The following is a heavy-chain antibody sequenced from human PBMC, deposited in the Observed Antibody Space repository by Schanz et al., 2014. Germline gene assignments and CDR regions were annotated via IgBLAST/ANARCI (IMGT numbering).Heavy chain of an antibody. D-gene: IGHD5-12*01. CDR3: AKEKGGHSGYDLVS. CDR1: GFTFSRYG. CDR2: ISDDGSGK. V-gene: IGHV3-30*18. Sequence: QVHLVESGGGVVQPGRSLRLSCAASGFTFSRYGMHWVRRAPGKGLEWVAVISDDGSGKYSADSVKGRFTISRDNSKNMVFLQMTSLRAEDTAVYYCAKEKGGHSGYDLVSWGQGTLLIVSS. J-gene: IGHJ5*02.